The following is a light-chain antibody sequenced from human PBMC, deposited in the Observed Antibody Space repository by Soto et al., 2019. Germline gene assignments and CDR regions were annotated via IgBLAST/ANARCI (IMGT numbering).Light chain of an antibody. Sequence: QSVLTQPPSASGTPGQRVTISCSGSSSNIGNNYVHWYQQLPGTAPKLLIYRNNQRPSGVPDRVSGSKSGTSASLAISGLRSEDEADYYCAAWDDSLSGVVFGGGTQLTV. CDR1: SSNIGNNY. CDR3: AAWDDSLSGVV. CDR2: RNN. J-gene: IGLJ2*01. V-gene: IGLV1-47*01.